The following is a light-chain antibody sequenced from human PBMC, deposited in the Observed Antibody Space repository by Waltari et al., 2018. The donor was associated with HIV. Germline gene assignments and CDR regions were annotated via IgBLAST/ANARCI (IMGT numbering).Light chain of an antibody. CDR2: AAS. CDR3: QQYSDWPPFT. J-gene: IGKJ4*01. Sequence: EIVMTQSPATLSVSPGERATLSCRASQSVRSGLAWYQQKPGQPPRLLIYAASTRATGIPARFSGSGSGTEFTLTISSLQSEDFAVYHCQQYSDWPPFTFGGGTKVEIK. V-gene: IGKV3-15*01. CDR1: QSVRSG.